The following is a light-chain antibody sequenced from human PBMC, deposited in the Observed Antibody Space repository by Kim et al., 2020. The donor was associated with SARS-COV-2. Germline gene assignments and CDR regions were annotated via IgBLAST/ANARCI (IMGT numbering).Light chain of an antibody. CDR1: QSVSITS. J-gene: IGKJ2*01. CDR2: GTS. Sequence: SPGERASLSCRASQSVSITSLAWYQHKPGQAPRLLIYGTSKRPTGIPDRFSGSGSGTDFTLTISRLEPEDSAMYYCQQYGSSPPDTFGQGTKLEI. CDR3: QQYGSSPPDT. V-gene: IGKV3-20*01.